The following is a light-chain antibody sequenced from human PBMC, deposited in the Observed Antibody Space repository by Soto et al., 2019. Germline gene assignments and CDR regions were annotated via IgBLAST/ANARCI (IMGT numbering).Light chain of an antibody. V-gene: IGKV1-39*01. CDR3: QQTYSTPRT. Sequence: DIQMTQSPSSLSASVGGSVTIPCRASQSISNYLNWYQQKPGKAPKLLIYAASNLQSGVPSRFSGAGSGTDFTLTISSLQPEDFATYYCQQTYSTPRTFGQGTKVDIK. CDR2: AAS. J-gene: IGKJ1*01. CDR1: QSISNY.